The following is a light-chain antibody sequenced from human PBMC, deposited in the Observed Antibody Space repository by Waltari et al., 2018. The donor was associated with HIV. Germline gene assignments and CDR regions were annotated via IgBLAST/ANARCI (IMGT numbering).Light chain of an antibody. CDR2: GNK. Sequence: QSVLTQPPSASAPAGQTVTISCSGTSSNIGRNTVNWFQQPPGTAPKLLIYGNKPVPSGGPDRLSGSKSDTSASLAISGLQSEDEADYYCSAWDDGLGAWVFGGGTKLAVL. V-gene: IGLV1-44*01. CDR3: SAWDDGLGAWV. CDR1: SSNIGRNT. J-gene: IGLJ3*02.